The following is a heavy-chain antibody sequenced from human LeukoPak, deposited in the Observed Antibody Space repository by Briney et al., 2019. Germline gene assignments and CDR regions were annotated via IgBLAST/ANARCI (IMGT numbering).Heavy chain of an antibody. J-gene: IGHJ4*02. CDR3: AKVGGYCSSTSCWRDY. D-gene: IGHD2-2*01. CDR2: IRYDGSNK. V-gene: IGHV3-30*02. Sequence: GGSLRLSCSASGFTFSSYGMHWVRQAPGKGLEWVAFIRYDGSNKYYADSVKGRFTISRDNSKNTLYLQMNSLRAEDTAVYYCAKVGGYCSSTSCWRDYWGQGTLVTVSS. CDR1: GFTFSSYG.